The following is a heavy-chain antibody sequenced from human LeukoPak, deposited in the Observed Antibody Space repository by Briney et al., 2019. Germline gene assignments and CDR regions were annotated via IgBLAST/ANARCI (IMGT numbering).Heavy chain of an antibody. Sequence: ASVKVSCKASGYTFTSYDINWVRQAAGQGLEWMGWMNPNSSNTGYAQKFQGRVTMTRNTSISTAYMELSSLRSEDTAVYYCARAYSGYDDAFDIWGQGTMVTVSS. J-gene: IGHJ3*02. CDR2: MNPNSSNT. V-gene: IGHV1-8*01. D-gene: IGHD5-12*01. CDR1: GYTFTSYD. CDR3: ARAYSGYDDAFDI.